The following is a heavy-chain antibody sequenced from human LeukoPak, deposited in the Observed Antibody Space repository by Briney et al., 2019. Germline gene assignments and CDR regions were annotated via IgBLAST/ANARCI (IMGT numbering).Heavy chain of an antibody. CDR1: GFTFSDYY. CDR2: ISSSSSYT. D-gene: IGHD3-22*01. J-gene: IGHJ3*02. V-gene: IGHV3-11*05. CDR3: ARDLGPYYYDSSGYQGAFDI. Sequence: GRSLRLSCAASGFTFSDYYMSWIRQAPGKGLEWVSCISSSSSYTNYADSVKGRFTISRDNAKNSLYLQMNSLRAEDTAVYYCARDLGPYYYDSSGYQGAFDIWRQGTMVTVSS.